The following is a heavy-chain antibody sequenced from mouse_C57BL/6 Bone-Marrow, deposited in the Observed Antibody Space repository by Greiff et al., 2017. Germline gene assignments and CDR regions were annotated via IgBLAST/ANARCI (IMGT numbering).Heavy chain of an antibody. CDR3: AREGDYYGSAWFAY. V-gene: IGHV1-81*01. CDR1: GYTFTSYG. D-gene: IGHD1-1*01. Sequence: VKVVESGAELARPGASVKLSCKASGYTFTSYGISWVKKRTGQGLEWIGEIYPRSGNTYYNEKFKGKATLTADKSSSTAYMELRSLTSEDSAVYFCAREGDYYGSAWFAYWGQGTLVTVSA. CDR2: IYPRSGNT. J-gene: IGHJ3*01.